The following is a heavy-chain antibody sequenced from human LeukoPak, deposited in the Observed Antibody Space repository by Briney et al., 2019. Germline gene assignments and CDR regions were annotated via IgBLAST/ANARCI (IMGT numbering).Heavy chain of an antibody. J-gene: IGHJ6*03. D-gene: IGHD3-16*02. V-gene: IGHV4-38-2*02. CDR1: GFSVSSVYY. Sequence: SETLPLTCTVSGFSVSSVYYWGWIRQPPGEGLEWIGSIYRSGSTYYNPSLKSRVTISVDTSKNHFSLKLTSVTAADTAVYYCARNRSWYMDVWGKGTTVTISS. CDR3: ARNRSWYMDV. CDR2: IYRSGST.